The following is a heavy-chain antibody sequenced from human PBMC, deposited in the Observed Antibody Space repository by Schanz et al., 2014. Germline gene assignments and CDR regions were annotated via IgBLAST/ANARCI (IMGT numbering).Heavy chain of an antibody. J-gene: IGHJ4*02. V-gene: IGHV1-18*01. Sequence: QVHLVQSGAEVKKPGASVKVSCKASGYTFTSYGISWVRQAPGQGLEWMGWISPYNGNTNYAQKLQGRVTMTADTSTSTAYMDLRSLRSDDTAVYYGARDQSPYTNSSDVRYFDYWGQGSLVTVSS. CDR3: ARDQSPYTNSSDVRYFDY. D-gene: IGHD6-6*01. CDR1: GYTFTSYG. CDR2: ISPYNGNT.